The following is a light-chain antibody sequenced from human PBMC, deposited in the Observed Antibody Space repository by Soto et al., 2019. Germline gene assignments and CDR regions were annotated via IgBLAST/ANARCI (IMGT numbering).Light chain of an antibody. CDR1: SSNIGNNA. CDR2: YDD. V-gene: IGLV1-36*01. Sequence: QLVLTQPPSVSEAPRQRVTISCSGSSSNIGNNAVNWYQQLPGKAPKLLIYYDDLLPSGVSDRFSGSKSGTSASLAISGLQSGDEADYYCAAWDDSLNGLVFGGGTKLTVL. J-gene: IGLJ2*01. CDR3: AAWDDSLNGLV.